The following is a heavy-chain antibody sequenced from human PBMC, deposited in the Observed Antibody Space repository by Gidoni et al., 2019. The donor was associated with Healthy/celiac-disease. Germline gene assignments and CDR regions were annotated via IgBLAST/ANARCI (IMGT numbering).Heavy chain of an antibody. J-gene: IGHJ6*02. Sequence: QLQLQESGPGLVKPSETLSLTCTVSGGSISSSSYYWGWIRQPPGKGLEWIGSIYYSGRTYYNPSLKSRVTISVDTSKNQFSLKLSSVTAADTAVYYCARGWVGYCSSTSCPPDYYYGMDVWGQGTTVTVSS. CDR1: GGSISSSSYY. CDR2: IYYSGRT. V-gene: IGHV4-39*07. CDR3: ARGWVGYCSSTSCPPDYYYGMDV. D-gene: IGHD2-2*01.